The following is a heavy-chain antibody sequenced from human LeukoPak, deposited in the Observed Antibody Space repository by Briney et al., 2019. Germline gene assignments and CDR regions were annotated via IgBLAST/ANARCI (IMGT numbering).Heavy chain of an antibody. J-gene: IGHJ4*02. CDR1: GGSISSYY. D-gene: IGHD5-18*01. Sequence: SETLSLTCTVSGGSISSYYWSWIRQPPGKGLEWIGYIYYSGSTNYNPSLKSRVTISVDTSKNQFSLKLSSVTAADTAVYYCARDPRGITALVDYFDYWGRGTLVTVSS. CDR3: ARDPRGITALVDYFDY. V-gene: IGHV4-59*01. CDR2: IYYSGST.